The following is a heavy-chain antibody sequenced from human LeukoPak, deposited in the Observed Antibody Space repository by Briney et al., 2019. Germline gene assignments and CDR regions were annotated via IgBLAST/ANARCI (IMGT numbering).Heavy chain of an antibody. CDR2: ISSSSSYI. J-gene: IGHJ4*02. CDR1: GFTFSSYS. V-gene: IGHV3-21*01. D-gene: IGHD1-26*01. Sequence: GGPLRLSCAASGFTFSSYSMNWVRQAPGKGLEWVSSISSSSSYIYYADSVKGRFTISRDNAKNSLYLQMNSLRAEDTAVYYCARGDVGATTFDYWGQGTLVTVSS. CDR3: ARGDVGATTFDY.